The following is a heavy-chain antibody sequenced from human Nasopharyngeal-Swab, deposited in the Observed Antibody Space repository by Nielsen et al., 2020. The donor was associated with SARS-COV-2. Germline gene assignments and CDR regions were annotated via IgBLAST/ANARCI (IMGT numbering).Heavy chain of an antibody. Sequence: GESLKISCAASGFTVSSNYMSWVRQAPGKGLKWVSVIYSGGSTYYADSVKGRFTISRDNSKNTLYLQMNSLRAEDTAVYYCALGSGYFRGRAEFDYWGQGTLVTVSS. CDR2: IYSGGST. D-gene: IGHD3-3*01. J-gene: IGHJ4*02. CDR1: GFTVSSNY. V-gene: IGHV3-66*01. CDR3: ALGSGYFRGRAEFDY.